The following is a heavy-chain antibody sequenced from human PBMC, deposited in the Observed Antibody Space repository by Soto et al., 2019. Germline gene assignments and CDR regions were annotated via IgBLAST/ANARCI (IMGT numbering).Heavy chain of an antibody. CDR1: GFTFSSYA. V-gene: IGHV3-23*01. Sequence: GGSLRLSCAASGFTFSSYAMSWVRQAPGKGLEWVSAISGSGGSTYYADSVKGRFTISRDNSKNTLYLQMNSLRAEDTAVYYCSKDLYHHDDSNYVLDYWGQGTLVTVSS. D-gene: IGHD4-4*01. CDR2: ISGSGGST. J-gene: IGHJ4*02. CDR3: SKDLYHHDDSNYVLDY.